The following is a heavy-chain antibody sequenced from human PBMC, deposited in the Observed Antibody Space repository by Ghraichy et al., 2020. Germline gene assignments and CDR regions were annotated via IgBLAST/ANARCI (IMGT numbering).Heavy chain of an antibody. CDR3: ARSGRSAPAYT. D-gene: IGHD1-26*01. CDR1: GFTFSNHW. J-gene: IGHJ5*02. Sequence: GGSLRLSCAASGFTFSNHWMHWVRQAPGKGLVWVSRIDTDGTSTSYADSVKGRFTISRDNAKNTLYLQMNSLRAEDTAVYYCARSGRSAPAYTCGKGRLAAVS. CDR2: IDTDGTST. V-gene: IGHV3-74*01.